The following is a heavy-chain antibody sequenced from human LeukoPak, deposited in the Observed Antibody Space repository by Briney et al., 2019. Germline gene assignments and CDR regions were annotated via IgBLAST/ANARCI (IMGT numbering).Heavy chain of an antibody. CDR1: GFTFSSYA. Sequence: GGSLRLSCAASGFTFSSYAMSWVRQAPGKGLEWVSAISGSGGSTYYADSVKGRFTISGDNSKNTLYLQMNSLRAEDTAVYYCAKDLVSGMVRGVTFDYWGQGTLVTVSS. CDR2: ISGSGGST. J-gene: IGHJ4*02. V-gene: IGHV3-23*01. D-gene: IGHD3-10*01. CDR3: AKDLVSGMVRGVTFDY.